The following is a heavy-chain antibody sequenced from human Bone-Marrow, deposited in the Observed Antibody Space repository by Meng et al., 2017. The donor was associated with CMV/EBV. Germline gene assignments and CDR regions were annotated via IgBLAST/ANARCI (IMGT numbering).Heavy chain of an antibody. CDR1: GGSSSSGDYY. CDR3: GSRYCSSTSCLFLVDA. J-gene: IGHJ5*02. Sequence: SETLSLTFTLSGGSSSSGDYYWSWIRQPPGKGVEWIGYIYYSESTYYNPSLKSRVTISVDTSKNQFSLKLGSVTAADTAVYYCGSRYCSSTSCLFLVDAWGQGTLVTVSS. D-gene: IGHD2-2*01. V-gene: IGHV4-30-4*08. CDR2: IYYSEST.